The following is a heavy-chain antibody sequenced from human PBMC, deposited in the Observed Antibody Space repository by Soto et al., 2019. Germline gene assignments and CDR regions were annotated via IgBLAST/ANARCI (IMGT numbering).Heavy chain of an antibody. V-gene: IGHV1-3*01. D-gene: IGHD3-10*01. CDR1: GYNFSSYA. CDR2: INAGNGNT. CDR3: SSRGPGGTFDY. Sequence: QVHHVQSGAEVRKPGASVSVSCKTSGYNFSSYAIHWVRQAPGQRLKWMGWINAGNGNTKYLEKFQGRLTINRDTSATTVFLELSSLTSEDTAVYYCSSRGPGGTFDYWGQGTLVTVSS. J-gene: IGHJ4*02.